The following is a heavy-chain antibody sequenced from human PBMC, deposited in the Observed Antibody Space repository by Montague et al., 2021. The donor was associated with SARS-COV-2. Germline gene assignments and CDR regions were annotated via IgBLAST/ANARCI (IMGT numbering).Heavy chain of an antibody. Sequence: SETLSLTCTVSGDSISTYYWSWIRQPPGKGLEWIGYIYYNGYTNYNTSLKSRVTISVDTSKNQFSLRLSSVTAADKAVYFCARGGATYYYDTSGYVNAFDTWGQGTMVTVSS. D-gene: IGHD3-22*01. CDR3: ARGGATYYYDTSGYVNAFDT. V-gene: IGHV4-59*01. CDR1: GDSISTYY. CDR2: IYYNGYT. J-gene: IGHJ3*02.